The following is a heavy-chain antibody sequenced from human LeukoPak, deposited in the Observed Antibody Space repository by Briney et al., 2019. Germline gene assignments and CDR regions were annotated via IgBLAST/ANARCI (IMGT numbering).Heavy chain of an antibody. D-gene: IGHD2-2*01. J-gene: IGHJ6*03. CDR3: ARSGGPGCSSTSCYPSMYYYYYMDV. Sequence: ASVKVSCKVSGYTLTELSMHWVRQAPGKGLEWMGGFDPEDGETIYAQKFQGRVTMTEDTSTDTAYMEPSSLRSEDTAVYYCARSGGPGCSSTSCYPSMYYYYYMDVWGKGTTVTVSS. CDR2: FDPEDGET. V-gene: IGHV1-24*01. CDR1: GYTLTELS.